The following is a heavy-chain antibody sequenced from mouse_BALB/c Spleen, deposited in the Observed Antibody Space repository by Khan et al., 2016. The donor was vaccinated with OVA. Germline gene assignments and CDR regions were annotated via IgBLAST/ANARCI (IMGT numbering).Heavy chain of an antibody. CDR3: ARIKRIVSTYFDY. CDR2: TNPNNGRT. Sequence: QVQLQQSGAELVKAGASVKMSCKASGYTFTSYWMHWVKQRLGQGLEWFAETNPNNGRTYYNEKFKSKATLTVDKSSSTAYMLLSGPTFEDSAVYYGARIKRIVSTYFDYWGQGTTVTVSA. D-gene: IGHD2-5*01. V-gene: IGHV1S81*02. CDR1: GYTFTSYW. J-gene: IGHJ2*01.